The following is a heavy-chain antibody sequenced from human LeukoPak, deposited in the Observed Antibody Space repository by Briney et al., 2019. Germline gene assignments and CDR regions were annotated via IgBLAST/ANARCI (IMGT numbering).Heavy chain of an antibody. CDR1: GFTFSSYW. CDR2: INSDGSST. CDR3: ARERYFDSNSFDY. V-gene: IGHV3-74*01. D-gene: IGHD3-9*01. Sequence: GGSLRLACAASGFTFSSYWMHWVRQAPGKGLVWVSRINSDGSSTSYADSVKGRFTISRDNAKNTLYLQMNSLRAEDTAVYYCARERYFDSNSFDYWGQGTLVTVSS. J-gene: IGHJ4*02.